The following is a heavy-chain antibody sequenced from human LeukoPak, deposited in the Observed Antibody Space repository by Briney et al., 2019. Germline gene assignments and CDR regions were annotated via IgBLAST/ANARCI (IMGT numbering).Heavy chain of an antibody. CDR2: ISAYNGNT. Sequence: ASVKVSCKASDYTFTSYGITWVRQAPGQGLEWMGWISAYNGNTNYAQKLQGRVTMTTDTSTSTAYMELRSLRSDDTAVYYCAGLVPRYCSSTSCYPDYWGQGTLVTVSS. CDR3: AGLVPRYCSSTSCYPDY. CDR1: DYTFTSYG. J-gene: IGHJ4*02. D-gene: IGHD2-2*01. V-gene: IGHV1-18*01.